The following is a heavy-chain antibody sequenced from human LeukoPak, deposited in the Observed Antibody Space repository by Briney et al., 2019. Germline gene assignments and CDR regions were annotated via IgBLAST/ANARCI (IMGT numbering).Heavy chain of an antibody. CDR2: ISISGSTI. CDR3: AKDIAAAGGPCAY. V-gene: IGHV3-48*03. Sequence: PGGSLRLSCAASGLTFSNYEMNWVRQAPGKGLEWVSYISISGSTIYYADSVKGRFTISRDNAKNSLYLQMNSLRAEDTAVYYCAKDIAAAGGPCAYWGRGTLVTVSS. D-gene: IGHD6-13*01. CDR1: GLTFSNYE. J-gene: IGHJ4*02.